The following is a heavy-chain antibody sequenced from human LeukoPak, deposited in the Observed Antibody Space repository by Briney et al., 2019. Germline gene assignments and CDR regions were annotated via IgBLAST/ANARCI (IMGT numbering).Heavy chain of an antibody. CDR1: GFTFSSYG. V-gene: IGHV3-33*01. D-gene: IGHD5-24*01. CDR2: IWYDGTDK. J-gene: IGHJ5*02. CDR3: ARIENYIPEHWFDP. Sequence: GRSLRLTCAASGFTFSSYGMHWVRQGPGKGLEWVTFIWYDGTDKNYADSAKGRFTISRDNSKNTLYLQMNSLRAEDTAVYYCARIENYIPEHWFDPWGQGTLVTVSS.